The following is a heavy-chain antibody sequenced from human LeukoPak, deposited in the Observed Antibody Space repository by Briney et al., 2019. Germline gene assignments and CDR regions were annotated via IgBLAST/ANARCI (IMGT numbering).Heavy chain of an antibody. CDR3: ARVMAGYDHVWEHHHYSGAFDI. CDR1: GFTFNSHW. V-gene: IGHV3-74*03. D-gene: IGHD3-16*01. Sequence: GGSLRLSCSASGFTFNSHWMHWVRQAPGKGPVWISRINADGSSTTYADSVKGRFTISRDNAENTLYLQMNSLRGEDTAVYFCARVMAGYDHVWEHHHYSGAFDIWGLGTMVTVSS. CDR2: INADGSST. J-gene: IGHJ3*02.